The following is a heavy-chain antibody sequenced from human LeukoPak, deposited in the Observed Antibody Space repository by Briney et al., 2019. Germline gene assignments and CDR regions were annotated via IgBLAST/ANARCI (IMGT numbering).Heavy chain of an antibody. V-gene: IGHV3-30*18. CDR2: ISDDGNNR. J-gene: IGHJ3*02. D-gene: IGHD3-16*01. CDR1: RFTFSSYG. CDR3: AKVKGEVIGAFDI. Sequence: GVSLRLSCAASRFTFSSYGMHWVRQAPGKGLEWVAVISDDGNNRYYADSVKGRFTNSRYNSNNTLYLQMNSLTAEDTAVYYCAKVKGEVIGAFDIWGQGTMVTVSS.